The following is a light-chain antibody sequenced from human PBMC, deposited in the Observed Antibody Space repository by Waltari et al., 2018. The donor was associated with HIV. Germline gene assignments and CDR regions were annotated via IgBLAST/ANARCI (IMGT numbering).Light chain of an antibody. CDR2: WAS. CDR3: QQYLSAPFT. Sequence: DIVMTQSPDSLAVSLGERATINCKSSQSVLYSSNNENYLAWYQQKPGQPPRLLIYWASTRDSGVPDRFSGSGSGTDFTLTISSLQAEDVAIYYCQQYLSAPFTFGQGSKLEIK. J-gene: IGKJ2*01. CDR1: QSVLYSSNNENY. V-gene: IGKV4-1*01.